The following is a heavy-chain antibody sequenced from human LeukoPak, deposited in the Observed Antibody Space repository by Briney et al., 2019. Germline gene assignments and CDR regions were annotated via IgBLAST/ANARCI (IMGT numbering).Heavy chain of an antibody. CDR3: ARATYGDYGGYYFDY. Sequence: PSETLSLTCAVYGGSFSGYYWSWIRQPPGKGLEWIGEINHSGSTNYNPSLKSRVTISVDTSKNQFSLKLSSVTAADTAVYYCARATYGDYGGYYFDYWGQGTLVTVSS. J-gene: IGHJ4*02. CDR1: GGSFSGYY. CDR2: INHSGST. V-gene: IGHV4-34*01. D-gene: IGHD4-17*01.